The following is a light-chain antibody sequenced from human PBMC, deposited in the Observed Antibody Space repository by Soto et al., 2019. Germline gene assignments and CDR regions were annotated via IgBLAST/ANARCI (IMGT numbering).Light chain of an antibody. J-gene: IGKJ1*01. CDR3: QQSYSTPT. V-gene: IGKV1-39*01. Sequence: DIQMTQSPSSRSASVGDRVTITCRASQSISSYLNCYQQKPGKAPKLLIYAASSLQSGVPSRFSGSGSGTDFTLTISSLQPEDFATYYCQQSYSTPTFGQGTKVEIK. CDR1: QSISSY. CDR2: AAS.